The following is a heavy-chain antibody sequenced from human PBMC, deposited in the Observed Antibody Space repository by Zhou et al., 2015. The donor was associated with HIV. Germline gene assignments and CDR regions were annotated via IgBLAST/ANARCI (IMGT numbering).Heavy chain of an antibody. CDR3: AGESLGEQWLVLDY. CDR1: GYTFTTYG. Sequence: QVHLVQSGAEVKKPGASVKVSCKASGYTFTTYGISWVRQAPGQGLEWMGWISAYNANTNYAQKFQGRVTITADKSTSTAYMELSSLRSEDTAVYYCAGESLGEQWLVLDYWGQGTLVTVSS. D-gene: IGHD6-19*01. CDR2: ISAYNANT. V-gene: IGHV1-18*01. J-gene: IGHJ4*02.